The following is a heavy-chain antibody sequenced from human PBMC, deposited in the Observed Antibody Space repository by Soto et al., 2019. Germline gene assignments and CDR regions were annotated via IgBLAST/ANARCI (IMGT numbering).Heavy chain of an antibody. D-gene: IGHD5-18*01. J-gene: IGHJ4*02. Sequence: GGSLRLSCAASGFSFTTYAMHWVRQAPGKGLEWVAVISDDGSIKYYADSVKGRFTISRDNSKNTFYLQMDSLRGDDTALYYCARAIETAMDPCDYWGQGALVTVSS. CDR1: GFSFTTYA. CDR2: ISDDGSIK. V-gene: IGHV3-30-3*01. CDR3: ARAIETAMDPCDY.